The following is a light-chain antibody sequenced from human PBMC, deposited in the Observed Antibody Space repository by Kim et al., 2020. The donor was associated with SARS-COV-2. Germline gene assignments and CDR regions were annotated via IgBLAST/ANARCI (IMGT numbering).Light chain of an antibody. Sequence: QSALTQPPSASGSPGQSVTISCTGTSSDVGGYNYVSWYQQHPGKAPKLIIYEVSKRPSGVPDRFSGSKSGNTASLTVSGLQAEDEADYYRSSYAGSTPYVFGTGTRSPS. CDR1: SSDVGGYNY. CDR3: SSYAGSTPYV. J-gene: IGLJ1*01. V-gene: IGLV2-8*01. CDR2: EVS.